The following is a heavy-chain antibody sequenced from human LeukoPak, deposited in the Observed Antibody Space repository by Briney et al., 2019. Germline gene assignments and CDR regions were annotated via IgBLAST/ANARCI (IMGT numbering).Heavy chain of an antibody. J-gene: IGHJ6*03. CDR1: GYTFTGYY. CDR3: ARGPPTVAGSHYYYYYMDV. V-gene: IGHV1-2*02. Sequence: GASVKVSCKASGYTFTGYYMHWVRQAPGQGLEWMGWINPNSGGTNYAQKFQGRVTMTRDTSISTAYMKLSRLRSDDTAVYYCARGPPTVAGSHYYYYYMDVWGKGTTVTVSS. D-gene: IGHD6-19*01. CDR2: INPNSGGT.